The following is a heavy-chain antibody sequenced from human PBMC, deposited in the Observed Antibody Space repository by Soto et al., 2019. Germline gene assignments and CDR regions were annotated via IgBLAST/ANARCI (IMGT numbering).Heavy chain of an antibody. Sequence: GGSLRLSCAASGFTFSSYWMHWVRQAPGKGLVWVSHINSDGSTTTYADSVKGRFTISRDNAKKTLYLQMNSLRAEDTAVYYCARDPTGEAFNWLDPWGQGTLVTSSA. V-gene: IGHV3-74*01. D-gene: IGHD2-8*02. CDR2: INSDGSTT. J-gene: IGHJ5*02. CDR1: GFTFSSYW. CDR3: ARDPTGEAFNWLDP.